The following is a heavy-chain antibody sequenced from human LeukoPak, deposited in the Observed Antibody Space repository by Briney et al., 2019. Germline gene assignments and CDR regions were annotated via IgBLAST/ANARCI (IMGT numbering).Heavy chain of an antibody. V-gene: IGHV4-61*02. D-gene: IGHD3-22*01. CDR2: ISSSGST. Sequence: SETLSLTCTVSGDSISSGDCYWSWIRQPAGKGLEWIRRISSSGSTNYNPSLKSRVTISVDTSKNQFSLKLSSVTAADTAVYFCARGPYSYDSSGAFDIWGQGTMVTVSS. CDR1: GDSISSGDCY. CDR3: ARGPYSYDSSGAFDI. J-gene: IGHJ3*02.